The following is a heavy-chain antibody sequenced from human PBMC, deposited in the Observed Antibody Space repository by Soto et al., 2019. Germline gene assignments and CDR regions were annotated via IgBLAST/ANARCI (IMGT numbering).Heavy chain of an antibody. J-gene: IGHJ4*02. CDR3: AKDGAPYGFDY. V-gene: IGHV3-30*18. D-gene: IGHD3-16*01. Sequence: QVQLVESGGGVVQPGRSLRLSCAASGFTFSSYGMHWVRQAPGKGLEWVAVISYDGSNKYYADSVKGRFTISRDNSKNTLYLQMNSLRAEDTAVYYCAKDGAPYGFDYWGQGTLVTVSS. CDR1: GFTFSSYG. CDR2: ISYDGSNK.